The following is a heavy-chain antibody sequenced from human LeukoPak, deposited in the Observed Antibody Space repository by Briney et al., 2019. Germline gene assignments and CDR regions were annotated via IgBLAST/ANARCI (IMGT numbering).Heavy chain of an antibody. D-gene: IGHD3-3*01. CDR3: AKDKRVAPDTFDI. Sequence: PGGSLRLSCAASGFTFSSYAMSWVRQAPGKGLEWVSGISGSGGRTYYADSVKGRFTISRDNSKNTLYLQMNSLRAEDTAVYYCAKDKRVAPDTFDIWGQETMVTVSS. CDR1: GFTFSSYA. J-gene: IGHJ3*02. CDR2: ISGSGGRT. V-gene: IGHV3-23*01.